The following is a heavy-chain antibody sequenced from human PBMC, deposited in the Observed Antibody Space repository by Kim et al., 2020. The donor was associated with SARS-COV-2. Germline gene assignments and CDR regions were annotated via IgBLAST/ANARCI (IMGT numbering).Heavy chain of an antibody. D-gene: IGHD2-15*01. CDR3: ANGFCKRDYCYSRQYVQH. V-gene: IGHV3-23*01. J-gene: IGHJ1*01. CDR2: LSGSGSST. CDR1: GFTFSDYA. Sequence: GGSLRLSCEASGFTFSDYAMNWIRQAPGKGLEWVSNLSGSGSSTYYADSVKGRFTIYRDNSKNPLYLQMNSLRAEDTAVYYCANGFCKRDYCYSRQYVQHWGESTLRSVSS.